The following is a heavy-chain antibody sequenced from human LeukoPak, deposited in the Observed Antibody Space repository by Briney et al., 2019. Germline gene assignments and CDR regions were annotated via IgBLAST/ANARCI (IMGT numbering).Heavy chain of an antibody. CDR3: ARVRDSSSWFTFDYYGMDV. D-gene: IGHD6-13*01. Sequence: SETLSLTCTVSGGSISSYYWSWIRQPPGKGLGWIGYIYYSGSTNYNPSLKSRVTISVDTSKNQFSLKLSSVTAADTAVYYCARVRDSSSWFTFDYYGMDVWGQGTTVTVSS. CDR2: IYYSGST. CDR1: GGSISSYY. V-gene: IGHV4-59*01. J-gene: IGHJ6*02.